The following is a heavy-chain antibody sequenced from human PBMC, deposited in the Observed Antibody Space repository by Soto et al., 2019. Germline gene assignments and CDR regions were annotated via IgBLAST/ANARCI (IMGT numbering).Heavy chain of an antibody. J-gene: IGHJ4*02. V-gene: IGHV3-23*01. D-gene: IGHD1-26*01. Sequence: VQLLESGGGLVQPGGSLRLSCAASGFTFSSYAMSWVRQAPGKGLEWVSAISGSGGSTYYADSVKGRFTISRDNSKTTLYLQMNSLRAEDTAVYYCAKVVGATLIYFDYWGQGTLVTVSS. CDR3: AKVVGATLIYFDY. CDR1: GFTFSSYA. CDR2: ISGSGGST.